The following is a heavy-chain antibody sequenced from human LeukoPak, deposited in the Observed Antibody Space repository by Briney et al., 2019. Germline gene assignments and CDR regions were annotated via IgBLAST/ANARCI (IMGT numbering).Heavy chain of an antibody. CDR2: ISAYNGNT. J-gene: IGHJ5*02. CDR1: GYTFTSYG. D-gene: IGHD3-22*01. V-gene: IGHV1-18*01. Sequence: GASVKVSCKASGYTFTSYGISWVRQAPGQGLEWMGWISAYNGNTHYAQKLQGRVTMTTDTSTSTAYMELRSLRSDDTAVYYCARDQRMGYYDSSGYPRSSNWFDPWGQGTLVTVSS. CDR3: ARDQRMGYYDSSGYPRSSNWFDP.